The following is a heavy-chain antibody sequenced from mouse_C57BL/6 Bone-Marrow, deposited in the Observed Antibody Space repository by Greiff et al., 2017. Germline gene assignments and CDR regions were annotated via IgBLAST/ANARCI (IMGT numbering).Heavy chain of an antibody. CDR3: ARSGPLGRSFDY. V-gene: IGHV1-55*01. CDR1: GYTFTSYW. J-gene: IGHJ2*01. Sequence: QVQLQQPGAELVKPGASVKMSCKASGYTFTSYWITWVKQRPGQGLAWIGDIYPTSGRTNYNEKFKSKATLTVDTSTIPAYMQLSSLTSEDSAVFYCARSGPLGRSFDYWGQGTTLTVSS. D-gene: IGHD4-1*01. CDR2: IYPTSGRT.